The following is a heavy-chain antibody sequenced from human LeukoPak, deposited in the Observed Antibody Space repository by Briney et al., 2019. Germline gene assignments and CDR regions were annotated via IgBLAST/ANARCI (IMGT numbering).Heavy chain of an antibody. J-gene: IGHJ3*02. CDR2: IIPIFGTA. CDR1: GGTFSSYA. Sequence: GASVKVSCKASGGTFSSYAISWVRQAPGQGLEWMGGIIPIFGTANYAQKFQGRVTITADESTSTAYTELSSLRSEDTAVYYCARDHVTIFGVVIHDAFDIWGQGTMVTVSS. V-gene: IGHV1-69*13. D-gene: IGHD3-3*01. CDR3: ARDHVTIFGVVIHDAFDI.